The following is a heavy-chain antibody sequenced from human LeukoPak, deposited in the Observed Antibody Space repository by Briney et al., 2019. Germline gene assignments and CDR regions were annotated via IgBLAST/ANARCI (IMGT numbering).Heavy chain of an antibody. V-gene: IGHV1-18*04. CDR3: ARALGYCSSTSCLYDY. Sequence: GASVKVSCKASGYTFTSYGISWVRQAPGQGPEWMGWISAYNGNTNYAQKLQGRVTMTTDTSTSTAYMELRSLRSDDTAVYYCARALGYCSSTSCLYDYWGQGTLVTVSS. CDR2: ISAYNGNT. D-gene: IGHD2-2*01. J-gene: IGHJ4*02. CDR1: GYTFTSYG.